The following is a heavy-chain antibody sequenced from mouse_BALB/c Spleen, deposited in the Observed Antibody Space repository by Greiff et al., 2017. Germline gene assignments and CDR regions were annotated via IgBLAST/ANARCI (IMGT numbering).Heavy chain of an antibody. V-gene: IGHV5-17*02. J-gene: IGHJ4*01. Sequence: EVMLVESGGGLVQPGGSRKLSCAASGFTFSSFGMHWVRQAPEKGLEWVAYISSGSSTIYYADTVKGRFTISRDNPKNTLVLQMTSLRSEDTAMYYCARGGYFAMDYWGQGTSVTVSS. CDR2: ISSGSSTI. CDR1: GFTFSSFG. CDR3: ARGGYFAMDY.